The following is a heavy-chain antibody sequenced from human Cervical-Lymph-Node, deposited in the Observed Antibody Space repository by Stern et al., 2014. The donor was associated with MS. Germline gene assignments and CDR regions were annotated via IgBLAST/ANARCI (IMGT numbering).Heavy chain of an antibody. CDR3: ARGPHYGFWSGYNQDYHYGMDV. CDR1: GYTFTSFD. Sequence: QVQLVESGAEVKKPGASVKVSCKASGYTFTSFDINWVRQAAGHGLDWMGWINPHSGNAAYAQKFQGRVTMTRTTSTTTAYMELSSLRSGDTAVYYCARGPHYGFWSGYNQDYHYGMDVWGHGTTVTVSS. CDR2: INPHSGNA. J-gene: IGHJ6*02. V-gene: IGHV1-8*01. D-gene: IGHD3-3*01.